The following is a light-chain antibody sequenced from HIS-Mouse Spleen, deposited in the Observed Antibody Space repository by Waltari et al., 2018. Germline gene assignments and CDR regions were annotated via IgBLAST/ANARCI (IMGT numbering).Light chain of an antibody. V-gene: IGLV2-23*01. CDR3: CSYAGSSSVV. CDR2: EGS. Sequence: SCTGTSSDVGSYNLVSWYQQHPGKAPKLMIYEGSKRPSGVSNRFSGSKSGNTASLTISGLQAEDEADYYCCSYAGSSSVVF. J-gene: IGLJ2*01. CDR1: SSDVGSYNL.